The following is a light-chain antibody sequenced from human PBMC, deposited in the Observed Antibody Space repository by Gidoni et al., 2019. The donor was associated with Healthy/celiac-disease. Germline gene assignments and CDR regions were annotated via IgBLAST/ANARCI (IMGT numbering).Light chain of an antibody. CDR3: QQRSNWQFT. Sequence: EIVLTQSPATLSLSPGERATLPCRASQSVSSYLAWYQQKPGQAPRLLIYDASNRATGIPARFSGSGSGTDFTLTISSLEPEDFAVYYCQQRSNWQFTFGPXTKVDIK. J-gene: IGKJ3*01. CDR2: DAS. CDR1: QSVSSY. V-gene: IGKV3-11*01.